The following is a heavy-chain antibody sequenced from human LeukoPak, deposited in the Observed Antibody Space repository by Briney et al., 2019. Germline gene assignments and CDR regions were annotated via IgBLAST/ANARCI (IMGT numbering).Heavy chain of an antibody. CDR2: ISSSSSYI. Sequence: AGGSLRLSCAPSGFTFSSYSMNWGRQAPGKGLEWGSSISSSSSYICYADSVKGRFTISRDNYKNTLYLQMNSLRAEDTVVYYCAKDGSGDYYDSSGYYYFDYWGQGTLVTVSS. V-gene: IGHV3-21*04. D-gene: IGHD3-22*01. CDR3: AKDGSGDYYDSSGYYYFDY. J-gene: IGHJ4*02. CDR1: GFTFSSYS.